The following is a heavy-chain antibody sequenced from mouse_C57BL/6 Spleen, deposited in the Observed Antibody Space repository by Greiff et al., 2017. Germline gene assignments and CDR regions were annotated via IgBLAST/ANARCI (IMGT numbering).Heavy chain of an antibody. CDR1: GFSFNTYA. CDR2: IRSKSNNYAT. Sequence: EVHLVESGGGLVQPKGSLKLSCAASGFSFNTYAMNWVRQAPGKGLEWVARIRSKSNNYATYYADSVKDRFTISRDDSESMLYLQMNNLKTEDTAMYYCVRDGVAMDYWGQGTSVTVSS. CDR3: VRDGVAMDY. J-gene: IGHJ4*01. V-gene: IGHV10-1*01.